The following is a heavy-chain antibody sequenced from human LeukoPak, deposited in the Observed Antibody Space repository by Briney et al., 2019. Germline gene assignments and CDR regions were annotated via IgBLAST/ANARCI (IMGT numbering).Heavy chain of an antibody. Sequence: ASVKVSCKASGGTFSSYAISWVRQAPGQGLEWMGRIIPIFGTANYAQKFQGRVTITKDESTSTAYMELSSLRSEDTAVYYCARGAYDSSGYHNYWGQGTLVTVSS. D-gene: IGHD3-22*01. CDR1: GGTFSSYA. J-gene: IGHJ4*02. V-gene: IGHV1-69*05. CDR2: IIPIFGTA. CDR3: ARGAYDSSGYHNY.